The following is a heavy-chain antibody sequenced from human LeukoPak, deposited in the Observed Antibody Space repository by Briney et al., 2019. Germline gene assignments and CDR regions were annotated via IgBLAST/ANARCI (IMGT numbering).Heavy chain of an antibody. D-gene: IGHD2-2*01. CDR1: GFSFSSHG. V-gene: IGHV3-23*01. CDR3: AHGAMYQLDY. CDR2: IIGGGGST. Sequence: PGGSLRLSCAGSGFSFSSHGMSWVRQAPGKGLEWVSGIIGGGGSTYYADSVKGRFTISGDNSRNTLFLQMNSLRAEDTAVYYCAHGAMYQLDYWGQGTLVTVSS. J-gene: IGHJ4*02.